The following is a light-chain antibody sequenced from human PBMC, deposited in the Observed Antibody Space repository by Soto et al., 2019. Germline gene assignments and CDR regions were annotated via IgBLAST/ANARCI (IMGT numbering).Light chain of an antibody. CDR3: CSPAGSSTQSYV. CDR1: NSDVGSYNL. CDR2: EVS. J-gene: IGLJ1*01. V-gene: IGLV2-23*02. Sequence: QSVLTQPASVSGSPGQSITISCTGTNSDVGSYNLVSWYQQHPGKAPKVIIYEVSERPSGVSDRFSGSKSGNTASLMISGLQAEDEADYYCCSPAGSSTQSYVFGSGTKVTVL.